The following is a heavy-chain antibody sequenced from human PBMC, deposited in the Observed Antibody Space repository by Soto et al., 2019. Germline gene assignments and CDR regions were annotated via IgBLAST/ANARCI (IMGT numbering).Heavy chain of an antibody. Sequence: GGSLRLSCAASGFTVRTYGMHWVRQAPGKGLEWVSLISYDGNNKNYADSVKGRFTISRDNSKNTLFLQMNSLRPEDTAVYYSATDLGSYTSCYRYHYGMDVWGQGTTLTVSS. CDR3: ATDLGSYTSCYRYHYGMDV. D-gene: IGHD2-2*02. V-gene: IGHV3-30*03. J-gene: IGHJ6*02. CDR2: ISYDGNNK. CDR1: GFTVRTYG.